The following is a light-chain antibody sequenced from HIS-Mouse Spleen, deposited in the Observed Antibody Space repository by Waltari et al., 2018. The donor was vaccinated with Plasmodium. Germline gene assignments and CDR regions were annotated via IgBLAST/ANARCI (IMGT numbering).Light chain of an antibody. V-gene: IGKV3-15*01. Sequence: EIVLTQSPATLSVSPGATATLPCRACQSVSSNLAWYHQKPGPAPRLLIYGASTRATGIPARFSGSGSGTEFTLTISSLQSEDFAVYYCQQYNNWSFTFGPGTKVDIK. CDR2: GAS. CDR3: QQYNNWSFT. J-gene: IGKJ3*01. CDR1: QSVSSN.